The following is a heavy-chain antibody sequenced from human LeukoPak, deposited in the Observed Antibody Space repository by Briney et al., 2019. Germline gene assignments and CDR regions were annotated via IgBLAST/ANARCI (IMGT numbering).Heavy chain of an antibody. J-gene: IGHJ4*02. V-gene: IGHV3-7*01. D-gene: IGHD2-2*01. Sequence: GGSLRLSCAASGFTFSSYWMSWVRQAPGKGLEWVANIKQDGSEKYYVDSVKGRFTISRDNAKNSLYLQMNSLRAEDTAVYYCARDHRDCSSTSCYFGGYWGQGTLVTVSS. CDR1: GFTFSSYW. CDR2: IKQDGSEK. CDR3: ARDHRDCSSTSCYFGGY.